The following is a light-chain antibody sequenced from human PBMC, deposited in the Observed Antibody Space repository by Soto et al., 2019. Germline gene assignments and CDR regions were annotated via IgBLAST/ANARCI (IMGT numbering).Light chain of an antibody. CDR3: QQYGSSTVT. J-gene: IGKJ1*01. CDR2: GAS. V-gene: IGKV3-20*01. Sequence: EIVFTQSPGTLSLSPGERATLSCRASQSVSSSYLAWSQQKPGQAPRLLIYGASSRETGIPDRFSGSGSGTDFTLTISRLEPEDFAVYYCQQYGSSTVTFGQGTQVDIK. CDR1: QSVSSSY.